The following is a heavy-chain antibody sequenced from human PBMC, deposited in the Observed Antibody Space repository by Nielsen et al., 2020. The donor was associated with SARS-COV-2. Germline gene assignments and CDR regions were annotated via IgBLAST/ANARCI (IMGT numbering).Heavy chain of an antibody. D-gene: IGHD3-16*02. CDR3: ARVYYDYVWGSYRFDY. CDR1: GFTFSSYS. CDR2: ISSSSSYI. J-gene: IGHJ4*02. V-gene: IGHV3-21*01. Sequence: LRLSCAASGFTFSSYSMNWVRQAPGKGLEWVSSISSSSSYIYYADSVKGRFTISRDNAKNSLYLQMNSLRAEDTAVYYCARVYYDYVWGSYRFDYWGQGTLVTVSS.